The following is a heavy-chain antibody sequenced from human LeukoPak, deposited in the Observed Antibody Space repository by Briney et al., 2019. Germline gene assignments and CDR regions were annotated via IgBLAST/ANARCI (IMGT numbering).Heavy chain of an antibody. CDR3: AKGRRGSSYVHYFAS. CDR2: IGNAGINK. D-gene: IGHD5-18*01. CDR1: GLIFSTYG. Sequence: GRSLRLSCAASGLIFSTYGMHWVRQAPGKGLEWVAVIGNAGINKYYGDSVKGRFSISRDNSNNTLYLHMNSLRPEDTAVYFCAKGRRGSSYVHYFASWGQGVLVTVSS. J-gene: IGHJ4*02. V-gene: IGHV3-30*18.